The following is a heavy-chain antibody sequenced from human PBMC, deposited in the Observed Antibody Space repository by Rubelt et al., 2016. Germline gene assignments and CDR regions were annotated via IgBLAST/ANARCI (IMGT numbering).Heavy chain of an antibody. CDR2: IYSSGST. Sequence: QVQLQESGPGLVKPSETLSLTCTVSGGSISSYYWGWIRQPPGKGLEWIGSIYSSGSTTYNHSLKSRVTISLDTSKHKFFLIMSFVSAADTAMYYCGRRDSSGYYFVYWGPGTRVTVSS. D-gene: IGHD3-22*01. CDR3: GRRDSSGYYFVY. V-gene: IGHV4-59*03. CDR1: GGSISSYY. J-gene: IGHJ4*02.